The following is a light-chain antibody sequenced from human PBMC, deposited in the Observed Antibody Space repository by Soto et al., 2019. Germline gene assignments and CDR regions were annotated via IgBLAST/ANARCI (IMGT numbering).Light chain of an antibody. J-gene: IGKJ5*01. V-gene: IGKV3D-15*02. CDR3: QQYRMSPNT. CDR2: GAS. CDR1: QSINRD. Sequence: EIVMTQSPATLSVSPGESATLTCRASQSINRDLAWYVQKPGQAPRRVVYGASTWATGVPDRFSGSGSGTDFSLTIRGLKPEDFAVYYCQQYRMSPNTFGQGTRLEIK.